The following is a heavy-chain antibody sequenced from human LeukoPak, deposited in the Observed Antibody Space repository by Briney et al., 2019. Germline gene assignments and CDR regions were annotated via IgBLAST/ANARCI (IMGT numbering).Heavy chain of an antibody. V-gene: IGHV3-23*01. Sequence: PGGSLRLSCAASGFTFNNYAMIWVRQAPGKGLEWVSVISGSGNSTYYADSVKGRFTISRDNSKNTLYLQMNSLRAEDTAVYYCARDRKSTVTYPWGQGTLVTVSS. CDR1: GFTFNNYA. J-gene: IGHJ5*02. D-gene: IGHD4-17*01. CDR3: ARDRKSTVTYP. CDR2: ISGSGNST.